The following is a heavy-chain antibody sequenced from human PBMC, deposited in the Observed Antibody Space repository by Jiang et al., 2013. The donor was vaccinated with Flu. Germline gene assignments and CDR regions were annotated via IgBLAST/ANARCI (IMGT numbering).Heavy chain of an antibody. D-gene: IGHD1-26*01. Sequence: AEVKKPGASVKVSCKASGYTFGNYAISWVRQAPEQGLEWMARTVPRLNIINYAQKFQDRVTITADKSTNTVYMELSSLRSDDTALYYCASTRGGFQEPFDYWGQGTKVTVSS. J-gene: IGHJ4*02. V-gene: IGHV1-69*04. CDR1: GYTFGNYA. CDR3: ASTRGGFQEPFDY. CDR2: TVPRLNII.